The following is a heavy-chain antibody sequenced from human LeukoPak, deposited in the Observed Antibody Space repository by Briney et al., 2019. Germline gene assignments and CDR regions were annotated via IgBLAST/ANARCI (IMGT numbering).Heavy chain of an antibody. CDR3: ARGGLEWDI. CDR2: IYYSGST. J-gene: IGHJ3*02. V-gene: IGHV4-61*01. Sequence: PSQTLYLTCTVSGGSISSGSYYWSWIRQPPGKGLGWIGYIYYSGSTNYNPSLKSRVTISVDTSKNQFSLKLSSVTAADTAVYYCARGGLEWDIWGQGTMVTVSS. CDR1: GGSISSGSYY. D-gene: IGHD3-3*01.